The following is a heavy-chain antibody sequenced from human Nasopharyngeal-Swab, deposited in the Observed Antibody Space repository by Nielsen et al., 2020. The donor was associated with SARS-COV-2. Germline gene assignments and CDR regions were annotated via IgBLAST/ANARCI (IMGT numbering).Heavy chain of an antibody. J-gene: IGHJ4*02. CDR3: AKAFEYYDSSGTDY. Sequence: LSLTCAASGFTFVDYAMHWVRQAPGKGLEWVSGISWNSGSIGYADSVKGRFTISRDNAKNSLYLQMNSLRAEDTALYYCAKAFEYYDSSGTDYWGRGTLVTVS. V-gene: IGHV3-9*01. D-gene: IGHD3-22*01. CDR1: GFTFVDYA. CDR2: ISWNSGSI.